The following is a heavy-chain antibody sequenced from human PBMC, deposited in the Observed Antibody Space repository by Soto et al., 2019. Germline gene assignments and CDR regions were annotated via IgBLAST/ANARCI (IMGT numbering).Heavy chain of an antibody. D-gene: IGHD6-19*01. CDR1: GYTFTGYY. CDR3: AREPGAVAGTIDT. CDR2: INPHTGVT. J-gene: IGHJ5*02. V-gene: IGHV1-2*04. Sequence: ASVKVSCKTSGYTFTGYYIHWVRQAPGQGLEWMGWINPHTGVTNYAQNFQGWVTMTRDTSISTVYMEMTRLKSDDTAVYYCAREPGAVAGTIDTWGQGTLVTVSS.